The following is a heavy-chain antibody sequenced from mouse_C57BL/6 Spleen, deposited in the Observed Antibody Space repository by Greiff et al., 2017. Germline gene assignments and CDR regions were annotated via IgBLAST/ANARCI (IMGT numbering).Heavy chain of an antibody. CDR3: ARDSSGYYFDY. CDR1: GYAFSSSW. D-gene: IGHD3-2*02. CDR2: LYPGDGDT. Sequence: QVQLQQSGPELVKPGASVKISCKASGYAFSSSWMNWVKQRPGKGLEWIGRLYPGDGDTNYNGKFKGKATLTADKSSSTAYMQLSSLTSEDSAVYFCARDSSGYYFDYWGQGTTLTVSA. V-gene: IGHV1-82*01. J-gene: IGHJ2*01.